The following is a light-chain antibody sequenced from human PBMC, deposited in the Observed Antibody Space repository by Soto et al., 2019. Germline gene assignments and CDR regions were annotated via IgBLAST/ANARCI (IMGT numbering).Light chain of an antibody. CDR2: GAS. Sequence: EIVLTQSPATLSVSPGERATLSCRASQSVSNNLAWYQQKLGQAPRLLIYGASATATGIPARFSGSGSGTEFTLIISSLQSEDLGVYYCQQHNDWPPTFGGGTKVEIK. J-gene: IGKJ4*01. V-gene: IGKV3-15*01. CDR1: QSVSNN. CDR3: QQHNDWPPT.